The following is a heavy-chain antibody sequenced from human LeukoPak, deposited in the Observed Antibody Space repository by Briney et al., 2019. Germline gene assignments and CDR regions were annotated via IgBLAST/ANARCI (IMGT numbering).Heavy chain of an antibody. D-gene: IGHD3-3*01. CDR3: ARDGYYDFWSGYYRDYYYYYYMDV. J-gene: IGHJ6*03. CDR1: GFTFSSYS. V-gene: IGHV3-48*01. CDR2: ISSSSSTI. Sequence: GGSLRLSCAASGFTFSSYSMNWVRQAPGKWLEWVSYISSSSSTIYYADSVKGRFTISRDNAKNSLYLQMNSLRAEDTAVYYCARDGYYDFWSGYYRDYYYYYYMDVWGKGTTVTVSS.